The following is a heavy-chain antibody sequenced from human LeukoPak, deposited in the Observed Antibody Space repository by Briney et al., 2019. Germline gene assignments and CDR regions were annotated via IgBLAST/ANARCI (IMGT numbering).Heavy chain of an antibody. D-gene: IGHD6-6*01. V-gene: IGHV3-53*05. CDR1: GFIVSSNY. CDR2: IYSGGST. CDR3: VKDRSIAAPNNDFFDS. Sequence: GGSLRLSCAASGFIVSSNYMSWVRQAPGKGLEWVSAIYSGGSTYYADSVKGRFTISRDNSKNTLYLQMSSLRADDTAVYYCVKDRSIAAPNNDFFDSWGQGALVTVSS. J-gene: IGHJ4*02.